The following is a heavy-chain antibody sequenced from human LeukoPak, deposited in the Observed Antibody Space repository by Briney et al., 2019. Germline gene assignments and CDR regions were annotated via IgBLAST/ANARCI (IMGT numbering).Heavy chain of an antibody. V-gene: IGHV3-30*04. CDR1: GFTFSSYA. CDR2: ISYDGSNK. D-gene: IGHD3-10*01. Sequence: PGRSLRLSCAASGFTFSSYAMHWVRQAPGKGLEWVAVISYDGSNKYYADSVKGRFTISRDNAKNSLYLQMNSLRAEDSAVYYCARVTRDLGSWGQGTLVTVSS. CDR3: ARVTRDLGS. J-gene: IGHJ4*02.